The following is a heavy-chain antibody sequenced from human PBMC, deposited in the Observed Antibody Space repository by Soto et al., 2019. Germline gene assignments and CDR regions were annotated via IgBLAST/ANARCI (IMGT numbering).Heavy chain of an antibody. CDR3: AKDRDYDFWSGYYDY. Sequence: GGSLRLSCAASGFTFSTYNMNWVRQAPGKGLEWLSFISSDSSIVYSADSVRGRFTVSRDHAKNSLFLQMSSLRLEDTAVYYCAKDRDYDFWSGYYDYWGQGTLVTVSS. CDR1: GFTFSTYN. D-gene: IGHD3-3*01. V-gene: IGHV3-48*01. J-gene: IGHJ4*02. CDR2: ISSDSSIV.